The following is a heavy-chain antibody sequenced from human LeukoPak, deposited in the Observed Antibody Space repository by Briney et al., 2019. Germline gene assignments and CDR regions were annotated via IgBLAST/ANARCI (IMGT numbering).Heavy chain of an antibody. V-gene: IGHV3-30-3*01. J-gene: IGHJ3*02. CDR1: GFTFSSYA. CDR2: ISYDGSNK. CDR3: ARDIYGDYESGPDAFDI. D-gene: IGHD4-17*01. Sequence: PGGSLRLSCAASGFTFSSYAMHWVRQAPGKGLEWVAVISYDGSNKYYADSVKGRFTISRDNSKNTLYLQMNSLRAEDTAVYYCARDIYGDYESGPDAFDIWGQGTMVTVSS.